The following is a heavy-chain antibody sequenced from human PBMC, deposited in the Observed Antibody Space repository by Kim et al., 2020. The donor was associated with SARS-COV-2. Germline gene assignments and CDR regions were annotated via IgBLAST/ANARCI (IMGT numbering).Heavy chain of an antibody. V-gene: IGHV5-10-1*01. CDR2: IDPSDSYT. CDR3: ARHEMVEVGFGELLVVPYGMDV. Sequence: GESLKISCKGSGYSFTSYWISWVRQMPGKGLEWMGRIDPSDSYTNYSPCFQGHVTISADKSISTAYLQWSSLKASDTAMYYCARHEMVEVGFGELLVVPYGMDVWGQGTTVTVSS. CDR1: GYSFTSYW. J-gene: IGHJ6*02. D-gene: IGHD3-10*01.